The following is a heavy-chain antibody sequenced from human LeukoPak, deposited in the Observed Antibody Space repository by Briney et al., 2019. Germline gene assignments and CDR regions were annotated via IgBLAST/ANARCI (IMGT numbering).Heavy chain of an antibody. D-gene: IGHD4-23*01. CDR2: ISSSSTTI. Sequence: GGSLRLSCAASGFTFSSYSMNWVRQAPGKGLEWVSYISSSSTTIDYADSVKGRFTISRDNAKNSLYLQMNSLRAEDTAVYYCARDLVGYGGVYWGQGTLVTVSS. V-gene: IGHV3-48*01. CDR3: ARDLVGYGGVY. J-gene: IGHJ4*02. CDR1: GFTFSSYS.